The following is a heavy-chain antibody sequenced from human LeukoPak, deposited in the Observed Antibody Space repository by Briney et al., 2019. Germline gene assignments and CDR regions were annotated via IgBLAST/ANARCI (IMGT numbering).Heavy chain of an antibody. CDR3: VRDVDCGYDMVY. D-gene: IGHD3-3*01. CDR2: VRVDGRT. V-gene: IGHV3-66*02. CDR1: GFIVSDTY. J-gene: IGHJ4*02. Sequence: GGSLRLSCVASGFIVSDTYMNWVRQAPGKGLEWVSVVRVDGRTYYADSVRGRFTISRDNSKNTVYLQMNRLRVEDTAVYYCVRDVDCGYDMVYWGQGTLVKVSS.